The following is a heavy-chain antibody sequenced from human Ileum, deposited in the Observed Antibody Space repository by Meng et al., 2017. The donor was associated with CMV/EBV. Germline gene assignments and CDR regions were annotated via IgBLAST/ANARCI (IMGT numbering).Heavy chain of an antibody. CDR3: GRNGYYSLDY. J-gene: IGHJ4*02. CDR2: MEHGGKT. V-gene: IGHV4-4*02. D-gene: IGHD3-22*01. Sequence: NSAVTGDRSRSDVWWSRVRKTGGKGEEWIGEMEHGGKTNYNTYIKSRVTISLDESKSEFSLRLTSPTAADTALYYCGRNGYYSLDYWGQGTLVTVSS. CDR1: GDRSRSDVW.